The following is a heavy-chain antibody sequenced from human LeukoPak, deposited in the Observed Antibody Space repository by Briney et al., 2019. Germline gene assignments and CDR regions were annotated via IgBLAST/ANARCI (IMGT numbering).Heavy chain of an antibody. CDR3: ARENIVVVPAAMGGGYYHYMDV. J-gene: IGHJ6*03. Sequence: ASVKVSCKASGYTFTNYGINWVRQAPGQGVEWMGWISGYNGNTNYAQKLQGRVTMTTDTSTSTAYMELRSLRSDDTAVYYCARENIVVVPAAMGGGYYHYMDVWGKGTTVTVSS. CDR1: GYTFTNYG. CDR2: ISGYNGNT. V-gene: IGHV1-18*01. D-gene: IGHD2-2*01.